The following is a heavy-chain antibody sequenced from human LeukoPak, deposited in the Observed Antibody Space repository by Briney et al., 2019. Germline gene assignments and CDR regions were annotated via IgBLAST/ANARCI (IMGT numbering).Heavy chain of an antibody. Sequence: ASVKVCCKASGYTFSGFGISWVRPAPGQGLGWMGWISANNGNPNYAQKLQGRVTMTTDTSTSTAYMELRSLRSDDTAVYYCARDISGWYYFDYWGQGTLVTVSS. D-gene: IGHD6-19*01. V-gene: IGHV1-18*01. CDR1: GYTFSGFG. CDR2: ISANNGNP. J-gene: IGHJ4*02. CDR3: ARDISGWYYFDY.